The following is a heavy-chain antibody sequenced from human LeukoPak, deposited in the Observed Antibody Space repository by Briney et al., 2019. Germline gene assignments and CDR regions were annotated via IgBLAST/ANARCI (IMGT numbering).Heavy chain of an antibody. J-gene: IGHJ6*02. D-gene: IGHD6-13*01. CDR3: ARVYGYSSSWYYYYYYGMDV. CDR2: IYYSGST. CDR1: NGSISSSSYY. Sequence: SETLSLTCTVSNGSISSSSYYWGWVRQPPGKGLEWIGTIYYSGSTYYNPSLKSRVTISVDTSKNQFSLKLSSVTAADTAVYYCARVYGYSSSWYYYYYYGMDVWGQGTTVTVSS. V-gene: IGHV4-39*07.